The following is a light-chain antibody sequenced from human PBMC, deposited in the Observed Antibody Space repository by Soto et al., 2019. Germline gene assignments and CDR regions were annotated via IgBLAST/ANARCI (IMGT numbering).Light chain of an antibody. Sequence: QSVLTQPPSVSGAPGQRVTISCTGSSSNIGAGYDVHWYQQLPGTAPKLLIYGNSNRPSGVPDRFSGSKSGTSASLAITGLRAEDEADYYAQSYDSSLSGWGFGGGTKLTVL. CDR2: GNS. CDR1: SSNIGAGYD. J-gene: IGLJ2*01. V-gene: IGLV1-40*01. CDR3: QSYDSSLSGWG.